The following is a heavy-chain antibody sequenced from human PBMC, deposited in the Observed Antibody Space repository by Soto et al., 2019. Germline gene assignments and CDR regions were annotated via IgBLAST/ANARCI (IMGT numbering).Heavy chain of an antibody. CDR1: GGSISNYY. J-gene: IGHJ5*02. Sequence: SETLSLTCTVSGGSISNYYWSWIRQSPGKGLEWIANIYHSGTTNYNLSLKGRVSISIDSSKNQVSLRLKSVTAADAAVYYCARGGYRTLAWFDPWGQGTLVTVSS. CDR2: IYHSGTT. CDR3: ARGGYRTLAWFDP. V-gene: IGHV4-59*01. D-gene: IGHD5-18*01.